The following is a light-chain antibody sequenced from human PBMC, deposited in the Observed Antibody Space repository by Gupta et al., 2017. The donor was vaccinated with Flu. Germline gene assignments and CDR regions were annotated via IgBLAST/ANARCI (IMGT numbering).Light chain of an antibody. Sequence: QLTHSPSCLCACVGDRVTMTRRASQSSSNFLTWYQQKPGKAPGLLIYGASSLHSGVPARFTGRGSGTDFTLTISRLQPEDVASYYWQQNYSSPWTFGQGTKVEIK. CDR2: GAS. J-gene: IGKJ1*01. CDR3: QQNYSSPWT. CDR1: QSSSNF. V-gene: IGKV1-39*01.